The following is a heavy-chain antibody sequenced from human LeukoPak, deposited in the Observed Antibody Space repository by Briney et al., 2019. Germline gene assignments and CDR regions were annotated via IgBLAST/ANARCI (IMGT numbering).Heavy chain of an antibody. CDR1: GYTFTTYY. V-gene: IGHV1-46*01. D-gene: IGHD6-19*01. CDR2: INPSGGST. CDR3: ARSVSVAGTFFDY. Sequence: APVKASDNPSGYTFTTYYMLRVRQSPGQGLEWMGIINPSGGSTSYAQKFQGRVTMTSDTSTSTVYMELSSLRSEDTAVYYCARSVSVAGTFFDYWSRGTLVTVSS. J-gene: IGHJ4*02.